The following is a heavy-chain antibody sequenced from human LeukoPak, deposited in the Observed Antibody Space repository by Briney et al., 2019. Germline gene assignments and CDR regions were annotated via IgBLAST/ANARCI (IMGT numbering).Heavy chain of an antibody. CDR3: ARGFRYCSSTSCFTDGFDP. J-gene: IGHJ5*02. D-gene: IGHD2-2*02. CDR2: IYYSGGT. CDR1: GGSISSGDYY. V-gene: IGHV4-30-4*01. Sequence: SQTLSLTCTVSGGSISSGDYYWSWIRQPPGKGLEWIGYIYYSGGTYYNPSLKSRVTISVDTSKNQFSLKLSSVTAADTAVYYCARGFRYCSSTSCFTDGFDPWGQGTLVTVSS.